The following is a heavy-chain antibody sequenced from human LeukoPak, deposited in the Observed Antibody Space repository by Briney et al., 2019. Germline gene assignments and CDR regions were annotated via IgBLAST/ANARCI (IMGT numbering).Heavy chain of an antibody. CDR3: AREQYYYDSSGYILRGAFDI. D-gene: IGHD3-22*01. CDR1: GYTFTSYG. CDR2: ISAYNGNT. V-gene: IGHV1-18*01. Sequence: ASVKVSCKASGYTFTSYGISWVRQAPGQGLEWMGWISAYNGNTNYAQKLQGRVTMTTDTSTSTAYMELRSLRSDDTAVYYCAREQYYYDSSGYILRGAFDIWGQGTMVTVSS. J-gene: IGHJ3*02.